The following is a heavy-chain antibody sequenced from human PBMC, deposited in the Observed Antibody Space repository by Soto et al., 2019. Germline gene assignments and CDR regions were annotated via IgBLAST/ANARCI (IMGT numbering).Heavy chain of an antibody. V-gene: IGHV3-9*01. J-gene: IGHJ4*02. CDR2: ISWNSGSI. D-gene: IGHD3-16*01. CDR3: AKLGVYPHSLDFDY. CDR1: GFTFDDYA. Sequence: PGGSLRLSCAASGFTFDDYAMHWVRQAPGKGLEWVSGISWNSGSIGYADSVKGRFTISRDNAKNSLYLQMNSLRAEDTALYYCAKLGVYPHSLDFDYWGQGTLVTVSS.